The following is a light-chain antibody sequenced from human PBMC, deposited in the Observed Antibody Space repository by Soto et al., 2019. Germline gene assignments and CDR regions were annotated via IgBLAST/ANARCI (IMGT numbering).Light chain of an antibody. CDR2: EVS. J-gene: IGLJ1*01. Sequence: QSALTQPASVSGSPGQSITISCTGSSSDVGAYTSVSWYQQHPGKAPKLMIYEVSNWPSGVSRRFSGSKSGNTASLTISGLKVEDEADYYCCSSGGSPTYVFGTGTKVTVL. CDR1: SSDVGAYTS. V-gene: IGLV2-23*02. CDR3: CSSGGSPTYV.